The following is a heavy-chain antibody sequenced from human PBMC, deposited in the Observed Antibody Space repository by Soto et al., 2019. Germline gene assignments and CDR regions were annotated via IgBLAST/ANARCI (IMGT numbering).Heavy chain of an antibody. V-gene: IGHV1-2*04. Sequence: QVQLVQSGAEVKQPGASVKVSCKASGYTFTGFHIHWVRQAPGQGLEWMGWINPNGGGRNYAQKFQGWVTMTRDTSIRTDYMELSRLKSDETAVYYCARGSVGPTTDFDYWGQGTLVTVSS. J-gene: IGHJ4*02. CDR3: ARGSVGPTTDFDY. D-gene: IGHD1-26*01. CDR2: INPNGGGR. CDR1: GYTFTGFH.